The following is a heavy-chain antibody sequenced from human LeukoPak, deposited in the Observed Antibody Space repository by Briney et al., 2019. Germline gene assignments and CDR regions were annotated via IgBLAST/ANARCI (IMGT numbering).Heavy chain of an antibody. CDR2: ISYGGAT. Sequence: SETLSLTCTVSGGSISPYYWSWIRQPPGKGLEWIGYISYGGATNYNPSLKSRRTILVDTSKNQFSLKLSSVTAADTAVYYCARSLLPGVYYYYYMDVWGKGTTVTVSS. CDR3: ARSLLPGVYYYYYMDV. J-gene: IGHJ6*03. CDR1: GGSISPYY. V-gene: IGHV4-59*01. D-gene: IGHD1-14*01.